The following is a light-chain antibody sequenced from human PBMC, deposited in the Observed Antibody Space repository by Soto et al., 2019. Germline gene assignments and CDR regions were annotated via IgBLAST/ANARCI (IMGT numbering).Light chain of an antibody. V-gene: IGLV2-14*01. CDR1: SSDFSDYNY. J-gene: IGLJ2*01. Sequence: QSALTQPASVSGSPGQSITISCTGTSSDFSDYNYVSWYQQHPGKAPKLMIYEVTDRPSGVSNRFSGSKSGNTASLTISGLQAEDEADYYCSSYTPTTSLLFGGGTKVTVL. CDR2: EVT. CDR3: SSYTPTTSLL.